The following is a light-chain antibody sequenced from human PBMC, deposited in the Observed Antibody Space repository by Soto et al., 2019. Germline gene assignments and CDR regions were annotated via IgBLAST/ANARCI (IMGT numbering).Light chain of an antibody. V-gene: IGKV3-20*01. CDR1: QSVSSSY. Sequence: PGERDTLSGTAIQSVSSSYLAWYQQKPGQAPRLLIYGASSRATGIPDRFSGSGSGTDFTLTISRLEPEDFAVYYCQQYGSSPPITFGQGTRLEI. J-gene: IGKJ5*01. CDR2: GAS. CDR3: QQYGSSPPIT.